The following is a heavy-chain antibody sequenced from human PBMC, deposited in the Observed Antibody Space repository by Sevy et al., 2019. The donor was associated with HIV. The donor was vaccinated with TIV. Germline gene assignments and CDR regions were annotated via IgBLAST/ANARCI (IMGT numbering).Heavy chain of an antibody. J-gene: IGHJ4*02. CDR2: INPNSGGT. D-gene: IGHD6-19*01. CDR3: ASSSGCGHTFDY. CDR1: GYTFTGYY. Sequence: ASVKVSCKASGYTFTGYYKHWVRQAPGQGLEWMGWINPNSGGTNYAQKFQGRVTMTRDTSISTAYMELSRLRSDDTAVYYCASSSGCGHTFDYWGQGTLVTVSS. V-gene: IGHV1-2*02.